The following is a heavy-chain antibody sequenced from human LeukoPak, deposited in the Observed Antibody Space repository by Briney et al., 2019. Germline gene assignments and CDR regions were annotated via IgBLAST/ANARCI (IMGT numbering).Heavy chain of an antibody. CDR3: ARDPYSGNYGSYYYYYMDV. D-gene: IGHD3-22*01. J-gene: IGHJ6*03. V-gene: IGHV3-21*01. CDR2: ISSRSRYI. CDR1: GFTFSSYT. Sequence: GGSLRLSCAASGFTFSSYTMNWVRQAPGKGLEWVSSISSRSRYIYYADSVKGRFIISRDNAKNSLYLQINSLGPEDTAVYFCARDPYSGNYGSYYYYYMDVWGKGTTVTVSS.